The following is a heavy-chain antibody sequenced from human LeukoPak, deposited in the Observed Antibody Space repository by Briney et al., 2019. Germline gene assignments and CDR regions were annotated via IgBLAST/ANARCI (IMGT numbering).Heavy chain of an antibody. CDR1: GGSFSGYY. J-gene: IGHJ4*02. CDR3: AKSGYYTKRSFDY. CDR2: INHSGIT. V-gene: IGHV4-34*01. D-gene: IGHD3-22*01. Sequence: SETLSLTCAVYGGSFSGYYWSWIRQPPGKGLEWIGEINHSGITNYNPSLKSRVTISVDTSKNQFSLKLSSVTAADTAVYYCAKSGYYTKRSFDYWGQGTLVTVSS.